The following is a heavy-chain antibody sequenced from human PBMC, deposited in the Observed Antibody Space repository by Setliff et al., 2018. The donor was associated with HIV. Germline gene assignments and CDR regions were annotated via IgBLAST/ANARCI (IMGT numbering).Heavy chain of an antibody. Sequence: PSETLSLTCAVYGGSLIDYDWTWIRQTPAKGLEWIGEISHSGRTNYNPSLKTRLIISRDTSKNQFSLRLSSATVADTAIYYCARGFEGYCSGASCHWFDSWGQGTQVTVSS. D-gene: IGHD2-15*01. V-gene: IGHV4-34*01. J-gene: IGHJ5*01. CDR2: ISHSGRT. CDR1: GGSLIDYD. CDR3: ARGFEGYCSGASCHWFDS.